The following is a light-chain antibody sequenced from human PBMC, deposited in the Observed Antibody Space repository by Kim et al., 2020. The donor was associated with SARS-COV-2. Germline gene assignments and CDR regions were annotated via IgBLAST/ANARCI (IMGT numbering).Light chain of an antibody. Sequence: GSVGDRVTHSCRAGQGIGNYCAWFQEKPGKVPKRLICAASSLQSGVPSRFSGSGFGTEFTLIINSLQPEDSATYYCLQHHSYPVTFGQGTKVDIK. CDR2: AAS. V-gene: IGKV1-17*03. J-gene: IGKJ1*01. CDR1: QGIGNY. CDR3: LQHHSYPVT.